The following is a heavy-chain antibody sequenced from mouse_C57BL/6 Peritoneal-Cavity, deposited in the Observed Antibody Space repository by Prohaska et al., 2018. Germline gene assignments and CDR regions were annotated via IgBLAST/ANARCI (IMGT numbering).Heavy chain of an antibody. D-gene: IGHD4-1*01. V-gene: IGHV1-19*01. CDR3: ARKDLNWAFDY. Sequence: HGKSLEWIGVINPYNGGTSYNQKFKGKATLTVDKSSSTAYMELNSLTSEDSAVYYCARKDLNWAFDYWGQGTTLTVSS. J-gene: IGHJ2*01. CDR2: INPYNGGT.